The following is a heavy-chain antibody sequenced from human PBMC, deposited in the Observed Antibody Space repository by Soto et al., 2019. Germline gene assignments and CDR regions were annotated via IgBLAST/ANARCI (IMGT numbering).Heavy chain of an antibody. CDR2: IIPILGIA. J-gene: IGHJ4*02. D-gene: IGHD6-6*01. CDR1: GGTFSSYT. V-gene: IGHV1-69*02. Sequence: SVKVSCKASGGTFSSYTISWVRQAPGQGLEWMGRIIPILGIANYAQKFQGRVTITADKSTSTAYMELSSLRSEDTAVYYCASLGRPLAAPAKPYYFDYWGQGTLVTVSS. CDR3: ASLGRPLAAPAKPYYFDY.